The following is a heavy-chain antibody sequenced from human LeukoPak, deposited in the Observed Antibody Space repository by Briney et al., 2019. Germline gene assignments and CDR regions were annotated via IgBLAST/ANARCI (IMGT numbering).Heavy chain of an antibody. CDR1: GFTFSSYA. Sequence: GGSLRLSCAASGFTFSSYAMSWARQAPGKGLEWVSAISGSGGSTYYADSVKGRFTISRDNSKNTLYLQMNSLRAEDTAVYYCAKDWVLRYFDWLLSFDYWGQGTLVTVSS. J-gene: IGHJ4*02. D-gene: IGHD3-9*01. CDR2: ISGSGGST. V-gene: IGHV3-23*01. CDR3: AKDWVLRYFDWLLSFDY.